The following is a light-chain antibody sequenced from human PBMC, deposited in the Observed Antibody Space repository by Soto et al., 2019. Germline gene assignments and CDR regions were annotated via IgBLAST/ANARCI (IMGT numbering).Light chain of an antibody. J-gene: IGKJ5*01. CDR3: QQYDNWPLT. CDR2: DAS. CDR1: HSVGTY. Sequence: EIVLTQSPGTLSLSPGERATLSCRASHSVGTYLAWYQQKAGQAPRLLIYDASNRATGIPARFSGSGSGTEFTLTISSLQSEDFAVYYCQQYDNWPLTFGGGTRLEIK. V-gene: IGKV3D-15*01.